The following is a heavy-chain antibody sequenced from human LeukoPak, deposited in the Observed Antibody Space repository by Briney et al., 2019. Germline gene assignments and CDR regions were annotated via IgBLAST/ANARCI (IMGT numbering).Heavy chain of an antibody. CDR3: ARDRRYYDSSGYYFHWYFDL. V-gene: IGHV3-53*01. J-gene: IGHJ2*01. Sequence: GGSLRLSCAASGFTVSSNYMSWVRQAPGKGLKWVSVIYSGVSTYYADSVKGRFTISRDNSKNTLYLQMNSLRAEDTALYYCARDRRYYDSSGYYFHWYFDLWGRGTLVTVSS. CDR2: IYSGVST. D-gene: IGHD3-22*01. CDR1: GFTVSSNY.